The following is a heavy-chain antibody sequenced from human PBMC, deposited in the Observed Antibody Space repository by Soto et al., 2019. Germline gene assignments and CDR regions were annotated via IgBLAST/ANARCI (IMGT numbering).Heavy chain of an antibody. CDR3: ARGVVPAAGDY. J-gene: IGHJ4*02. D-gene: IGHD2-2*01. CDR1: GGTFSSYA. Sequence: GASVKVSCKAAGGTFSSYAISWGRQAPGQGLEWMGGIIPIFGTANYAQKFQGRVTITADESTSTAYMELSSLRSEDTAVYYCARGVVPAAGDYWGQGTLVTVSS. CDR2: IIPIFGTA. V-gene: IGHV1-69*13.